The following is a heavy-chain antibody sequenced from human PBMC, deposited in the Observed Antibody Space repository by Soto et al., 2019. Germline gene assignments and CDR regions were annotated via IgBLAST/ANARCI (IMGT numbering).Heavy chain of an antibody. CDR3: ARVPTVVTTAYYFDY. CDR1: GFTFSSYA. CDR2: ISYDGSNK. Sequence: QVQLVESGGGVVQPGRSLRLSCAASGFTFSSYAMHWVRQAPGKGLEWVAVISYDGSNKYYADSVKGRFTISRDNSKNPLYLQMTSLRAEDTAVYYCARVPTVVTTAYYFDYWGQGTLVTVSS. V-gene: IGHV3-30-3*01. D-gene: IGHD4-17*01. J-gene: IGHJ4*02.